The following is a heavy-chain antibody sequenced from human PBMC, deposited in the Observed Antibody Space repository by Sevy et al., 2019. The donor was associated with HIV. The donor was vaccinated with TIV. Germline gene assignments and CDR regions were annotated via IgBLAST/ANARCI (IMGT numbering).Heavy chain of an antibody. CDR1: GFTFGDYA. CDR2: IRSKAYGGTT. V-gene: IGHV3-49*03. J-gene: IGHJ4*02. D-gene: IGHD3-16*01. CDR3: TREALGGSYDY. Sequence: GGSLRLSCTASGFTFGDYAMSWFRQAPGKGLEWVGFIRSKAYGGTTEYAASVKGRFTISSDDSKSIAYLQMNSLKTEDTAVYYCTREALGGSYDYWGQGTLVTVSS.